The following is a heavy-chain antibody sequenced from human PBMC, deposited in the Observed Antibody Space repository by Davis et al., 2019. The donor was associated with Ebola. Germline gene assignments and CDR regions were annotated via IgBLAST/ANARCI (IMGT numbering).Heavy chain of an antibody. D-gene: IGHD3-3*02. CDR2: IKQDGSEK. J-gene: IGHJ4*02. CDR3: ANASLAYYFDS. CDR1: GFTFSSYW. Sequence: GESLKISCAASGFTFSSYWMSWVRQAPGKGLEWVANIKQDGSEKYYVDSVKGRFTISRDNAKNSLYLQMNSLRPEDTALYHCANASLAYYFDSWGQGTLVTVSS. V-gene: IGHV3-7*03.